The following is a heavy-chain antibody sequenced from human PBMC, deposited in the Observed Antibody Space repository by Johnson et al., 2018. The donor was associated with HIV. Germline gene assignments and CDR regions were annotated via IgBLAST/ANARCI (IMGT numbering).Heavy chain of an antibody. Sequence: QVQLVESGGGVVQPGRSLRLSCAASGFTFSSYGMHWVRQAPGKGLEWVAFIRYDGSATAYADSVKGRFTISRDNAKNSLYLQMNSRRAEDTAVYYCARVTGTTQLDAFDIWGQGTMVTVSS. J-gene: IGHJ3*02. V-gene: IGHV3-33*08. CDR3: ARVTGTTQLDAFDI. CDR1: GFTFSSYG. CDR2: IRYDGSAT. D-gene: IGHD1-7*01.